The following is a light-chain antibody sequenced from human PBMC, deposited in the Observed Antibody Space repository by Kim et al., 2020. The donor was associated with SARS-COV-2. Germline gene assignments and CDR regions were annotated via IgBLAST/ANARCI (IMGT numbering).Light chain of an antibody. CDR3: ATWDNSLNGYV. CDR1: SSNIGSNT. J-gene: IGLJ1*01. Sequence: PHSASGPPGQRVTISCSGNSSNIGSNTINWYQHLPGSAPKLLSGVPDRFSGSKSGTSASLAISGLQSEDEADYYCATWDNSLNGYVFGTGTKVTVL. V-gene: IGLV1-44*01.